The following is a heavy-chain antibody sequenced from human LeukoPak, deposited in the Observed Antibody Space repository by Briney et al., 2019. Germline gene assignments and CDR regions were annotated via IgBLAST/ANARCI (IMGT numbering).Heavy chain of an antibody. Sequence: GGSLRLSCAASGFTFSSYAMSWVRQAPGKGVEWVSAISGSGGSTYYADSVKGRFTISRDNSKNTLYLQMNSLRAEDTAVYYCAKALGYSSSFYSPFDIWGQGTMVSVSS. CDR1: GFTFSSYA. V-gene: IGHV3-23*01. CDR3: AKALGYSSSFYSPFDI. D-gene: IGHD6-6*01. J-gene: IGHJ3*02. CDR2: ISGSGGST.